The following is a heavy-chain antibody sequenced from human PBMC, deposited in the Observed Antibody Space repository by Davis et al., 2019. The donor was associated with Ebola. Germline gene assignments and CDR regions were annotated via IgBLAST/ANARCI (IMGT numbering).Heavy chain of an antibody. Sequence: GGSLRLSCAASGFTFRSYAMHWVRQAPGKGLEWVAVIWFDGTTKYYADSVKGRFTISRDNSKKTLYLQMNSLRAEDTAVYYCAKSGLSFGVVKYHYGMDVWGKGTAVTVSS. J-gene: IGHJ6*04. CDR2: IWFDGTTK. CDR3: AKSGLSFGVVKYHYGMDV. CDR1: GFTFRSYA. D-gene: IGHD3-3*01. V-gene: IGHV3-33*06.